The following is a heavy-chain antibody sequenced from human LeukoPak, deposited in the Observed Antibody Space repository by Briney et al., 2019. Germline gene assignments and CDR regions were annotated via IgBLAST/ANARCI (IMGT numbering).Heavy chain of an antibody. CDR3: AREILAPGKTHDY. V-gene: IGHV3-21*01. CDR2: ISRASESI. J-gene: IGHJ4*02. Sequence: GGTLRLSCAASGFTFSTYGMNWVRQAPGKGLEWVSIISRASESIFYADSVKGRFTISRDNAKNTLFLQMSSLRAEDTAVYFCAREILAPGKTHDYWGQGTLVTVSS. CDR1: GFTFSTYG.